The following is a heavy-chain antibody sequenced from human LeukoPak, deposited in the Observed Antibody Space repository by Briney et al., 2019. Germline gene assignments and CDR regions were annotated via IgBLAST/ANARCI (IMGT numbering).Heavy chain of an antibody. D-gene: IGHD2-8*02. CDR1: GYTFTSYG. CDR3: ARTGQGSSWGGVGYYGMDV. Sequence: GASVKVSCKASGYTFTSYGISWVRQAPGQGLEWMGWISAYNGNTNYAQKLQGRVTMTTDTSTSTAYMELRSLRSDDTAVYYCARTGQGSSWGGVGYYGMDVWGQGTTVTVSS. V-gene: IGHV1-18*01. J-gene: IGHJ6*02. CDR2: ISAYNGNT.